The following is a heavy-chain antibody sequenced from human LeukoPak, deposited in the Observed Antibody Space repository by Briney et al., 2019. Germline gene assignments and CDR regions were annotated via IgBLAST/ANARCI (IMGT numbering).Heavy chain of an antibody. CDR1: GFTFSSYA. V-gene: IGHV3-30*04. J-gene: IGHJ4*02. CDR3: ARSGLMIRGVIDY. CDR2: ILYDGSNK. Sequence: GGSLRLSCAASGFTFSSYAMHWVRQAPGKGLEWVAVILYDGSNKYYADSVKGRFTISRDNSKNTLYLQMNSLRAEDTAVYYCARSGLMIRGVIDYWGQGTLVTVSS. D-gene: IGHD3-10*01.